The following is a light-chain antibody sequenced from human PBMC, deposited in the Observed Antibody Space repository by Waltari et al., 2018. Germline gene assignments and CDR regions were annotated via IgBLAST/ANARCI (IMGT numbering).Light chain of an antibody. CDR3: AAWDDSLSGWV. V-gene: IGLV1-47*01. J-gene: IGLJ3*02. Sequence: QSVLTQPPSASGTPGQRVTISCSGSSSNIGSNSVYWYQQLPGTAPKLRIYRNNQRPSGVPDRVSGSKSGTAASLAISGLRSEDEADYYCAAWDDSLSGWVCGGGTRLTVL. CDR2: RNN. CDR1: SSNIGSNS.